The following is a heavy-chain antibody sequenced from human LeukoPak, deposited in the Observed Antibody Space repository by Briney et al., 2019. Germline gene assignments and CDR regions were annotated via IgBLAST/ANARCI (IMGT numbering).Heavy chain of an antibody. J-gene: IGHJ4*02. CDR3: ARHDRGARFFH. D-gene: IGHD3-3*01. CDR2: IYYSGST. Sequence: SETLSLTCTVSGGSISSYYWSWIRQPPGKGLEWIGYIYYSGSTNYNPSLKSRVTISVDTSKNQFSLKLCSVTAADTAVYYCARHDRGARFFHWGQGTLVTVSS. CDR1: GGSISSYY. V-gene: IGHV4-59*08.